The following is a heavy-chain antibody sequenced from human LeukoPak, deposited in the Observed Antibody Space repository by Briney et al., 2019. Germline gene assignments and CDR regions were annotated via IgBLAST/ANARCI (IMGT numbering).Heavy chain of an antibody. CDR2: IYYSGST. V-gene: IGHV4-59*01. CDR1: GGSISSYH. D-gene: IGHD6-6*01. CDR3: ARTLSEYSSSSLGY. J-gene: IGHJ4*02. Sequence: SETLSLTCTVSGGSISSYHWSWIRQPPGKGLEWIGYIYYSGSTNYNPSLKSRVTISVDTSKNQFSLKLSSVTAADTAVYYCARTLSEYSSSSLGYWGQGTLVTVPS.